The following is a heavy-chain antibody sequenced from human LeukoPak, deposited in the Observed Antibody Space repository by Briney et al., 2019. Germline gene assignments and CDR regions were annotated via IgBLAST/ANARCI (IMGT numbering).Heavy chain of an antibody. V-gene: IGHV4-34*01. CDR3: ARGRTGTTSPYFDY. CDR2: INHSGST. CDR1: GGSFSGYY. D-gene: IGHD1-7*01. J-gene: IGHJ4*02. Sequence: PSETLSLTCAVYGGSFSGYYWSWIRQPPGKGLEWIGEINHSGSTNYNPSLKSRVTISVDTSKNQFSLKLSSVTAADTAVYYCARGRTGTTSPYFDYWGQGTLVTVSS.